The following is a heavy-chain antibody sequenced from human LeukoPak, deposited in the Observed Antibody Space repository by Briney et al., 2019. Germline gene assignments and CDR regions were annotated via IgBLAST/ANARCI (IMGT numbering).Heavy chain of an antibody. D-gene: IGHD3-16*01. Sequence: SETLSLTCTVSGASINSRDYYWGWIRQPPGQGLEWIGSIYSDGTTYYNPSLKSRVSISADTSKNQFSLKLTSVTAADTAVYYCAREHPRGEVDDFDYWGQGTLVTVSS. CDR2: IYSDGTT. CDR1: GASINSRDYY. CDR3: AREHPRGEVDDFDY. V-gene: IGHV4-39*07. J-gene: IGHJ4*02.